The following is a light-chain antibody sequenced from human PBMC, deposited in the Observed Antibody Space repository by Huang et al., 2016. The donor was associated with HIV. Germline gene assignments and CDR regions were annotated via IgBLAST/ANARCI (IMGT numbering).Light chain of an antibody. CDR2: DAS. CDR1: QSIGTY. V-gene: IGKV1-39*01. CDR3: QQSFSTLIT. J-gene: IGKJ5*01. Sequence: IQLTQSPTSLSASVGGRVTMTCRASQSIGTYLDWFHQKPGKAPNLLVSDASTLHSGAPSRFRGSGSGAEFSLTIIGLQLEDFGTYYCQQSFSTLITFGQGTLLEI.